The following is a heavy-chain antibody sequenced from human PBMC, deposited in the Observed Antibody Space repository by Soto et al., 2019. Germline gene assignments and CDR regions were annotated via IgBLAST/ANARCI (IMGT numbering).Heavy chain of an antibody. J-gene: IGHJ4*02. CDR3: TRGDIVRGTPRDRFEC. CDR1: GFTFGDYA. D-gene: IGHD3-10*01. Sequence: HPGGSLRLSCTASGFTFGDYAMSWFRQAPGKGLEWVGFIRSKAYGGTTEYAASVKGRFTISRDDSKSIAYLQMNSLKTEDTAVYYCTRGDIVRGTPRDRFECWGQGTLVTVSS. V-gene: IGHV3-49*03. CDR2: IRSKAYGGTT.